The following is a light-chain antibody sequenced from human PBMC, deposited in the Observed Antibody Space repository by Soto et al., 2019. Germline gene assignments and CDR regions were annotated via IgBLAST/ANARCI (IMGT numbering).Light chain of an antibody. CDR3: QQYNYWPGT. Sequence: VGKRVDLGCLASQTISSWLAWYQQKPGKAPKLLIYKASTLKSGVPSRFSCSGSGTEFTLTMCRLQSGDFALYDCQQYNYWPGTVARGTKVDIK. CDR2: KAS. J-gene: IGKJ1*01. V-gene: IGKV1-5*03. CDR1: QTISSW.